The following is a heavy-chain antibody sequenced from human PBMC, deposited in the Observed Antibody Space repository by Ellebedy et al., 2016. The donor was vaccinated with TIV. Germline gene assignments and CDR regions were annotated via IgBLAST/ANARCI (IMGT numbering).Heavy chain of an antibody. CDR2: IVAIFRTT. D-gene: IGHD3-22*01. CDR3: ARGSNYYDNTELAY. V-gene: IGHV1-69*13. J-gene: IGHJ4*02. Sequence: SVKVSCTASGGTFSNYGINWVRQAPGHRLEWMGGIVAIFRTTNYAQKFQGRLTLTAGESTSTVYMELSSLRSEDTAVYYCARGSNYYDNTELAYWGQGTLVTVSS. CDR1: GGTFSNYG.